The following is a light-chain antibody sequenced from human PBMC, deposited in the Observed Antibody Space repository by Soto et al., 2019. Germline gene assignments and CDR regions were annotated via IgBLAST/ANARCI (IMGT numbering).Light chain of an antibody. CDR2: DAS. CDR1: QSISSW. Sequence: DIQMNQSPSTLSASVGDRVTITCRASQSISSWLAWYRKKPGKAPKLLIYDASSLESGVPSRFSGSGSRTEFTPTISSLQPDDFATYYCQQYNSDYTFRQGTKLEIK. CDR3: QQYNSDYT. V-gene: IGKV1-5*01. J-gene: IGKJ2*01.